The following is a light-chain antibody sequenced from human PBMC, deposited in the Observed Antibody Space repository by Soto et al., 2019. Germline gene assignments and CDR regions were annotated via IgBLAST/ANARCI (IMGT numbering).Light chain of an antibody. CDR1: QSISSW. CDR2: DAS. V-gene: IGKV1-5*01. Sequence: TQISQSPFALSACGEDRVTRTCPASQSISSWLAWYQQKPGKAPKLLIYDASSLESGVPSRFSGSGSGTEFTLTISSLQPDDFATYYCQQYNSYSPWTFGQGTKVDIK. J-gene: IGKJ1*01. CDR3: QQYNSYSPWT.